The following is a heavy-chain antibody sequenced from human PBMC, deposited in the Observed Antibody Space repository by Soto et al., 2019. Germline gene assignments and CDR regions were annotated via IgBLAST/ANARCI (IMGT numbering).Heavy chain of an antibody. Sequence: ASVKVSCKASGYTFTSYDINWGRQATGQGLEWMGWMNPYNGNTDYAQKFQGRVTMTRDTSISTAYMELRSLRSDDTAVYYCARYLRGRIVATTSHLDYWGQGTLVTGSS. V-gene: IGHV1-8*01. J-gene: IGHJ4*02. CDR1: GYTFTSYD. CDR3: ARYLRGRIVATTSHLDY. D-gene: IGHD5-12*01. CDR2: MNPYNGNT.